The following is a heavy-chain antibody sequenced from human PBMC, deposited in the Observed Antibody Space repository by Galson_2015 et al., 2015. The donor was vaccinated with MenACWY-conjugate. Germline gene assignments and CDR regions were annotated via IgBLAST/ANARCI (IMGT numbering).Heavy chain of an antibody. Sequence: SLRLSCAASGFTFSNYAMTWVRQAPGKGLEWVSVISDNSDYKHYADSVKGRFTISRDNSKNTLYLQMNSLRAADTAVYYCAKFDGSGTYSHYFDYWGQGRLVTVSP. CDR3: AKFDGSGTYSHYFDY. CDR1: GFTFSNYA. D-gene: IGHD3-10*01. V-gene: IGHV3-23*01. CDR2: ISDNSDYK. J-gene: IGHJ4*02.